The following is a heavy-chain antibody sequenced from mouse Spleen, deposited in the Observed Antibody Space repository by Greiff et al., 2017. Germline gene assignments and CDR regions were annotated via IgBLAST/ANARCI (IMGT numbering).Heavy chain of an antibody. CDR3: AKFYDGYPYAMDY. V-gene: IGHV2-5*01. Sequence: VKLMESGPGLVQPSQSLSITCTVSGFSLTSYGVHWVRQSPGKGLEWLGVIWRGGSTDYNAAFMSRLSITKDNSKSQVFFKMNSLQADDTAIYYCAKFYDGYPYAMDYWGQGTSVTVSS. D-gene: IGHD2-3*01. CDR1: GFSLTSYG. CDR2: IWRGGST. J-gene: IGHJ4*01.